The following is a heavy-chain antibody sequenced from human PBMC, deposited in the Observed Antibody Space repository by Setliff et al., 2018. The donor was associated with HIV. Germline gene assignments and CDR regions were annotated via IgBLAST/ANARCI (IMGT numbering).Heavy chain of an antibody. J-gene: IGHJ4*02. Sequence: SETLSLTCTVSGGSISSYSWSWIRQPPGKGLEWIGYIYTSGSTNYNPSLKSRVTISVDTSKNQFSLKLSSVTAADTAVYYCARIPNHSSGFDYWGQGTPVTVSS. CDR1: GGSISSYS. V-gene: IGHV4-59*01. CDR3: ARIPNHSSGFDY. CDR2: IYTSGST. D-gene: IGHD3-22*01.